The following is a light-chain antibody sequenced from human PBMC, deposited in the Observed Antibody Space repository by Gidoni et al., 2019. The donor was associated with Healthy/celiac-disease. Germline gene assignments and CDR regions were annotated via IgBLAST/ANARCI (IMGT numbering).Light chain of an antibody. Sequence: IVLTQSPGTLSWSPGERATLYCRASQSVSSSYLAWYQQKPGQAPRLLIYGASSRATGIPDRFSGSGSGTDFTLTISRLEPEDFAVYYCQQYGSSCSFGQGTKLEIK. V-gene: IGKV3-20*01. CDR2: GAS. CDR3: QQYGSSCS. CDR1: QSVSSSY. J-gene: IGKJ2*04.